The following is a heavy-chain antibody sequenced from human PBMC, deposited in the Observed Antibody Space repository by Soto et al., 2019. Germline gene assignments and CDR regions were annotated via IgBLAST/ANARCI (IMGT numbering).Heavy chain of an antibody. D-gene: IGHD2-21*02. CDR1: GFTFSSYA. J-gene: IGHJ6*02. CDR2: ISYDGSNK. Sequence: GGSLRLSCAASGFTFSSYAMHWVRQAPGKGLEWVAVISYDGSNKYYADSVEGRFTISRDNSKNTLYLQMNSLRAEDTAVYYCARDPLAYCGGDCLNGMDVWGQGTTVTVSS. V-gene: IGHV3-30-3*01. CDR3: ARDPLAYCGGDCLNGMDV.